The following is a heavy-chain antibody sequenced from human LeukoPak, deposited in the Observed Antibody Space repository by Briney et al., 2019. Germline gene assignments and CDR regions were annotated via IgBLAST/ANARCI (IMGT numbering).Heavy chain of an antibody. V-gene: IGHV4-30-2*01. CDR3: ARVRVGAPGHFDY. Sequence: TLSLTCTVSGGSISSGGYYWSWIRQPPGKGLEWIGYIYHSGSTYYNPSLKSRVTISVDRSKNQFSLKLSSVTAADTAVYYCARVRVGAPGHFDYWGQGTLVTVSS. J-gene: IGHJ4*02. CDR2: IYHSGST. D-gene: IGHD1-26*01. CDR1: GGSISSGGYY.